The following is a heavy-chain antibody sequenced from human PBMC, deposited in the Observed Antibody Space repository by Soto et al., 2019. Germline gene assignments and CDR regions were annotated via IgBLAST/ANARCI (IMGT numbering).Heavy chain of an antibody. J-gene: IGHJ4*02. D-gene: IGHD3-22*01. V-gene: IGHV1-18*01. CDR1: GYTFTSYG. CDR3: ARALYYYDNSGLAY. Sequence: QVRLEQSGPEVKKTGASVKVSCKASGYTFTSYGISWVRQAPGQGLEWMGWIKIYSGDANYAQRFQDRVTMTRDTSTNTVYMEMRTLRSDDTAVYYCARALYYYDNSGLAYWGQGTLVTVSS. CDR2: IKIYSGDA.